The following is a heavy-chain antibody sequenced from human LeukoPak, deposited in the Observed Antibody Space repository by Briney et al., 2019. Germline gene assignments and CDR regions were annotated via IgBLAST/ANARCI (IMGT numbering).Heavy chain of an antibody. CDR1: GFTFSSYA. V-gene: IGHV3-23*01. D-gene: IGHD3-22*01. CDR3: ARYYDNYGRHDY. J-gene: IGHJ4*02. CDR2: ISGSGGST. Sequence: PGGSLRLSCAASGFTFSSYAMSWVRQAPGKGLEWVSAISGSGGSTYYADSVKGRFTISRDNSKNTLYLQMNSLRAEDTAIYYCARYYDNYGRHDYWGQGTQVTVSS.